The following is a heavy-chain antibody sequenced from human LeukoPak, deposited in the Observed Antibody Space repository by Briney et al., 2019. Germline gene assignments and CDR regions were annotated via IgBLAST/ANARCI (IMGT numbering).Heavy chain of an antibody. J-gene: IGHJ5*02. CDR3: ARSRGGSEGGDSFDP. CDR2: INPSGGST. CDR1: GYTFTSYY. Sequence: GASVKVSCMASGYTFTSYYMHWVRQAPGQGLEWMGIINPSGGSTSYAQKFQGRVTMTRDTSTSTVYMELSSLRSEDTAVYYCARSRGGSEGGDSFDPWGQGTLVTVSS. V-gene: IGHV1-46*01. D-gene: IGHD2-15*01.